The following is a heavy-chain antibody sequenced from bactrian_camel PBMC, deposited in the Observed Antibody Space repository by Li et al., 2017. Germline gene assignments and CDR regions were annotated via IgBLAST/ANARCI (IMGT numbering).Heavy chain of an antibody. V-gene: IGHV3S1*01. CDR2: HYTGTATK. CDR3: AAEDYCGGSWDLPQNYLY. J-gene: IGHJ4*01. D-gene: IGHD6*01. CDR1: STTKLTFC. Sequence: HVQLVESGRGSVQPGGSLTLSCKVSSTTKLTFCMGWFRQAPGKERAAVAAHYTGTATKYVADSVKGRFDISQDNAKNTVYLQMNSLRPDDTAMYYCAAEDYCGGSWDLPQNYLYWGQGTQVTVS.